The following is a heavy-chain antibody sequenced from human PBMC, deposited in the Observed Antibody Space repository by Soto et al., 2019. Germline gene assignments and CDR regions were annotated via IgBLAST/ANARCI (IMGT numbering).Heavy chain of an antibody. CDR3: ANKPGRSYSSSWYGAFDI. Sequence: GGSLRLSCAASGFTFSSYAMSWVRQAPGKGLEWVSAISGSGGSTYYADSVKGRFTISRDNSKNTLYLQMNSLSAEDTAVYYCANKPGRSYSSSWYGAFDIWGQGTMVTVSS. CDR2: ISGSGGST. CDR1: GFTFSSYA. J-gene: IGHJ3*02. D-gene: IGHD6-13*01. V-gene: IGHV3-23*01.